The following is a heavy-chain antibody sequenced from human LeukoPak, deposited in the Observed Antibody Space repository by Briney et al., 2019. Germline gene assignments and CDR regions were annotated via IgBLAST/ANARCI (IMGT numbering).Heavy chain of an antibody. CDR1: GYSFTSYW. J-gene: IGHJ5*02. Sequence: GESLKISCKGSGYSFTSYWISWVRQMPGKGLEWMGRIDPSDSYTNYSPSFQGHVTISADESISTAYLQWSSLKASDTAMYYCARPETTGYYYDPWGRGTLVTVSS. CDR3: ARPETTGYYYDP. D-gene: IGHD3-10*01. CDR2: IDPSDSYT. V-gene: IGHV5-10-1*01.